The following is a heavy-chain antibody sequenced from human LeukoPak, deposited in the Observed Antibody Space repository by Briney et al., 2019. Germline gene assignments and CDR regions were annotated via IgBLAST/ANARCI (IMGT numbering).Heavy chain of an antibody. Sequence: GGSLRLSCAASGFTSSDHAMHWVRQAPGKGLEWVSAVGIAADTFYPGSVKGRFTISRENAKNSLYLQMNSLRVEDTAVYYCVRQKKSHGNFDYWGQGTLATVSS. D-gene: IGHD1-26*01. CDR2: VGIAADT. CDR3: VRQKKSHGNFDY. V-gene: IGHV3-13*01. CDR1: GFTSSDHA. J-gene: IGHJ4*02.